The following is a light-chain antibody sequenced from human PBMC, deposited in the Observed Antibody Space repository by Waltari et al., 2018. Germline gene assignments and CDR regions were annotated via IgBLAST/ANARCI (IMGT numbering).Light chain of an antibody. Sequence: QLVLTQSPSASASLGASVKLTCTLSSGHSSNIIAWHQQQPEKGPRYLLKVNSDGSHGKGDEIPVRFSGSSSVAERYLTISSLQSEDEADYYCQTGGHGTWVFGGGTKLTVL. J-gene: IGLJ3*02. V-gene: IGLV4-69*01. CDR3: QTGGHGTWV. CDR1: SGHSSNI. CDR2: VNSDGSH.